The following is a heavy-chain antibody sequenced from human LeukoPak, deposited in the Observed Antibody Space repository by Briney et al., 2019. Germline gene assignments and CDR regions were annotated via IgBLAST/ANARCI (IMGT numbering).Heavy chain of an antibody. Sequence: GGSLRLSCAASGFTFSSYGMHWVRQAPGKGLGWVANIKQDGSEKYYVDSVKGRFTISRDNAKNSLYLQMNSLRAEDTAVYYCAREIGYWGQGTLVTVSS. V-gene: IGHV3-7*01. J-gene: IGHJ4*02. CDR2: IKQDGSEK. D-gene: IGHD3-22*01. CDR1: GFTFSSYG. CDR3: AREIGY.